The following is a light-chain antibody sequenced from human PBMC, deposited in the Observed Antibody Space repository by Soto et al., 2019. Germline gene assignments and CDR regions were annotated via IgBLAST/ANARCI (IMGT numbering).Light chain of an antibody. V-gene: IGKV3-15*01. J-gene: IGKJ2*01. Sequence: EIVLTQSPGTLSLSPGERATLSCRASQSVGSNLAWYQQKPGQAPRLLIYGASTRATAIPARFSGSGSGTEFTLTISSLQSEDFAVYFCQQYDNWPYTFGQGTKVDIK. CDR3: QQYDNWPYT. CDR2: GAS. CDR1: QSVGSN.